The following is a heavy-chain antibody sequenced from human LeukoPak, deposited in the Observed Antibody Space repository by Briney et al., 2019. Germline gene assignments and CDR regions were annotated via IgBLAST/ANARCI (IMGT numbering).Heavy chain of an antibody. CDR2: INHSGST. CDR1: GGSFSGYY. Sequence: PSETLSLTCAVYGGSFSGYYWSWIRQPPGKGLEWIGEINHSGSTNYNPSLKSRVTISVDTSKNQFSLKLSSVTAADTAVYYCARMRAAMAYCYYGMDVWGKGTTVTVSS. D-gene: IGHD5-18*01. J-gene: IGHJ6*04. V-gene: IGHV4-34*01. CDR3: ARMRAAMAYCYYGMDV.